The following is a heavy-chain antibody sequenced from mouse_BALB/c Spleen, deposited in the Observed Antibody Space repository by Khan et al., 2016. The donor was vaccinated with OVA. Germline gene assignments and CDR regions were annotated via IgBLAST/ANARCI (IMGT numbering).Heavy chain of an antibody. V-gene: IGHV3-2*02. CDR2: ISYSGST. J-gene: IGHJ4*01. D-gene: IGHD2-3*01. CDR1: GYSITSDYA. CDR3: ARDGSRYNYAMDY. Sequence: EVMLVESGPGLVKPSQSLSLTCTVTGYSITSDYAWNWIRQFPGNKLEWMGYISYSGSTNYNPSLKSRISIMRDTSKNQFFLQLNSVTTEDTATYYCARDGSRYNYAMDYWGQGTSVTVSS.